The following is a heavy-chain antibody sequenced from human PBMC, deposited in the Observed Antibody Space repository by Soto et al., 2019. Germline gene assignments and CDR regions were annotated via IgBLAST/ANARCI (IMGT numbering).Heavy chain of an antibody. V-gene: IGHV3-21*01. Sequence: PGESLKISCAASGFTFSSYSMNWVRQAPGKGLEWVSSISSSSSYIYYADSVKGRFTISRDNAKNSLYLQMNSLRAEDTAVYYCARDRVGYCSGGSCYTYGMDVWGQGTTVTVSS. J-gene: IGHJ6*02. CDR2: ISSSSSYI. CDR3: ARDRVGYCSGGSCYTYGMDV. CDR1: GFTFSSYS. D-gene: IGHD2-15*01.